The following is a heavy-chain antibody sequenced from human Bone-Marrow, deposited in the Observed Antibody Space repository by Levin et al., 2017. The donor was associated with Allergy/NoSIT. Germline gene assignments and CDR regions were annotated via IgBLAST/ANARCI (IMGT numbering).Heavy chain of an antibody. D-gene: IGHD5-12*01. CDR2: IKQDGSEK. CDR3: ARIRGSGYDYLYYYYYYMDV. Sequence: GGSLRLSCAASGFSFSSYWMSWVRQAPGQGLEWVANIKQDGSEKYYVDSVKGRFTISRDNAKNSLYLQMNSLRAEDTAVYYCARIRGSGYDYLYYYYYYMDVWGKGTTVTVSS. CDR1: GFSFSSYW. J-gene: IGHJ6*03. V-gene: IGHV3-7*04.